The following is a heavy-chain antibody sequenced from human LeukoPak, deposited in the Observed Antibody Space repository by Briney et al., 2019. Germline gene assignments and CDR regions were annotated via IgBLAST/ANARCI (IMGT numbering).Heavy chain of an antibody. Sequence: PGRSLRLSCAASGFTFDDYAMHGVRQAPGKGLEWVSSISRSGRRTYSADSVKGRFTISRDNSKNILYLQINSLRAEDTSLYYCAKAHEYSASWYSHYSGLDVWGQGTAVTVSS. J-gene: IGHJ6*02. CDR3: AKAHEYSASWYSHYSGLDV. V-gene: IGHV3-23*01. D-gene: IGHD6-13*01. CDR2: ISRSGRRT. CDR1: GFTFDDYA.